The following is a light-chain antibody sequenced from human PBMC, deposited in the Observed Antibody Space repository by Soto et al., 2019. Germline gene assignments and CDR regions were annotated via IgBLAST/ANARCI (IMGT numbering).Light chain of an antibody. J-gene: IGLJ1*01. CDR3: SSYTISSTYV. CDR1: SSDVGGYNY. V-gene: IGLV2-14*01. Sequence: QSALTQPASVSGSPGQWIAISCTGTSSDVGGYNYVSWYQQHPGKAPKLMLYDVSDRPSGVSDRFSGSKSGNMASLTISGLQAEDEADYYCSSYTISSTYVFGTGTKLTVL. CDR2: DVS.